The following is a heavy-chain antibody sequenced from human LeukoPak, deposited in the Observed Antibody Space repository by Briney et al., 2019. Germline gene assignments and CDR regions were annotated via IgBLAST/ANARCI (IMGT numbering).Heavy chain of an antibody. CDR2: IYTSGST. V-gene: IGHV4-4*07. Sequence: PSETLSLTCTVSGGSISSYYWSWIRQPAGKGLEWIGRIYTSGSTNYNPSLKSRVTMSVDTSKNQFSLKLSSVTAADTAVYYCARLTIAAAGTYYYYYMDVWGKGTTVTVSS. CDR1: GGSISSYY. CDR3: ARLTIAAAGTYYYYYMDV. J-gene: IGHJ6*03. D-gene: IGHD6-13*01.